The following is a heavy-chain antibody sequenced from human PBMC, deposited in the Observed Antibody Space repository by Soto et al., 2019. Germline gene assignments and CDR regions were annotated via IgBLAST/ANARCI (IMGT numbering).Heavy chain of an antibody. J-gene: IGHJ6*03. Sequence: QVQLQESGPGLVKPSQTLSLTCTVSGGSISTGGYYWSWIRQHPGRGLEWIGYIYHSGMTFSNPSLQIQVALPRDRSKNKFSLKRGSGTAADWPVNYGGPVRWDLHIQFVTWGKGTTVSV. CDR1: GGSISTGGYY. V-gene: IGHV4-31*01. CDR3: GPVRWDLHIQFVT. D-gene: IGHD4-17*01. CDR2: IYHSGMT.